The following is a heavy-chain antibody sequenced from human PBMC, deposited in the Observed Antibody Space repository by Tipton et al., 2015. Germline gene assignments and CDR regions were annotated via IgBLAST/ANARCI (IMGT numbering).Heavy chain of an antibody. CDR3: VISMITFGGH. D-gene: IGHD3-16*01. CDR2: VNSDGSST. J-gene: IGHJ4*02. V-gene: IGHV3-74*01. CDR1: GFTFTNYW. Sequence: SLRLSCAASGFTFTNYWMHWVRQAPGKGLVWVSRVNSDGSSTSYAESVKGRFTISRDNAKNTLYLQMNSLRAEDTAVYCCVISMITFGGHWGQGTLVTVSS.